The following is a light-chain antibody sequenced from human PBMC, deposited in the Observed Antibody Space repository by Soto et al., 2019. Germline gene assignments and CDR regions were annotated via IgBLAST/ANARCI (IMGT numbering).Light chain of an antibody. CDR2: GAS. Sequence: EIVLTQSPATMSVSPGETATLSCRASQSVSSSLAWYQQAPGRAPRLLTYGASNRATDIPTRFSGSGSGTEFTLTISGLQSEDFAVYYCQQYNNWPPLTFGGGTKVDIK. CDR1: QSVSSS. J-gene: IGKJ4*01. V-gene: IGKV3-15*01. CDR3: QQYNNWPPLT.